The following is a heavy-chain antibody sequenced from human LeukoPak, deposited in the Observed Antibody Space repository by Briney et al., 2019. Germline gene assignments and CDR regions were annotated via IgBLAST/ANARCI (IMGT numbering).Heavy chain of an antibody. Sequence: SETLSFTCTVSGGSISSGGYYWSWIRQHPGKGLEWIGYIYYSGSTYYNPSLKSRVTISVDTSKNQFSLKLSSVTAADTAMYYCARAVRGLGDAFDIWGQGTMVTVSS. V-gene: IGHV4-31*03. J-gene: IGHJ3*02. CDR3: ARAVRGLGDAFDI. D-gene: IGHD3-10*01. CDR2: IYYSGST. CDR1: GGSISSGGYY.